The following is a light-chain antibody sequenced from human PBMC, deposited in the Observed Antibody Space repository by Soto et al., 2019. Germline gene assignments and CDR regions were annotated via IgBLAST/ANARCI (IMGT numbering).Light chain of an antibody. J-gene: IGLJ2*01. CDR3: SSYSSSAPGVL. Sequence: QSVLTQPASVSGSPGQSITISCSGTSSDVGASNYVSWYQQHPGEAPKLIIYDVSYRPSGVSNRFSGSKSANTASLTISGLQAADEADYFSSSYSSSAPGVLFGGGTKLPS. V-gene: IGLV2-14*03. CDR1: SSDVGASNY. CDR2: DVS.